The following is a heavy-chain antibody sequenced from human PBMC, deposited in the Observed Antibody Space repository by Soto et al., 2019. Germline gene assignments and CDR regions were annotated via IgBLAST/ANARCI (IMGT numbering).Heavy chain of an antibody. CDR1: GGSISSYY. J-gene: IGHJ5*02. CDR3: AREHSSSWYWFDP. CDR2: IYYSGST. D-gene: IGHD6-13*01. V-gene: IGHV4-59*01. Sequence: QVQLQESGPGLVKPSETLSLTCTVSGGSISSYYWSWIRQPPGKGLEWIGYIYYSGSTNYNPFLKSRVTISVDTSKSQFSLKLSSVTAADTAVYYCAREHSSSWYWFDPWGQGTLVTVSS.